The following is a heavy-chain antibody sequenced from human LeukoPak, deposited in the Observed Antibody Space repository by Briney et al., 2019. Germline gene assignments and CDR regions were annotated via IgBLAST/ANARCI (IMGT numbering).Heavy chain of an antibody. CDR3: AKFRSSGYYYYYYGMDV. V-gene: IGHV3-23*01. J-gene: IGHJ6*02. D-gene: IGHD3-22*01. Sequence: PGGSLRLSCAASGFTLSANDMSWVRQAPGKGLEWVSAISGSGGSTYYADSVKGRFTISRDNSKNTLYPQMNSLRAEDTAVYYCAKFRSSGYYYYYYGMDVWGQGTTVTVSS. CDR1: GFTLSAND. CDR2: ISGSGGST.